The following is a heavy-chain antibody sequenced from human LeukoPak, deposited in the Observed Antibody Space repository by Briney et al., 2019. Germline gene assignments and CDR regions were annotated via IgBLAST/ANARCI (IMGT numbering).Heavy chain of an antibody. Sequence: ASVKVSCKASGYTFTSYYMHWVRQAPGQGLERMGIINPNGGSTSYAQTFQGRVTMTKDTSTSTVYMELSSLRSEDTAVYYCARDLHIDGRPEGRDYWGQGTLVTVSS. CDR3: ARDLHIDGRPEGRDY. CDR1: GYTFTSYY. J-gene: IGHJ4*02. V-gene: IGHV1-46*01. D-gene: IGHD3-10*01. CDR2: INPNGGST.